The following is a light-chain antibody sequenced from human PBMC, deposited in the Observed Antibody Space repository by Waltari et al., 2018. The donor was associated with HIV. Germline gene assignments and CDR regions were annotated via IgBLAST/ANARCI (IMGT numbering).Light chain of an antibody. V-gene: IGLV2-14*03. J-gene: IGLJ2*01. CDR2: AVS. CDR1: SSNVGAYNY. Sequence: QSALTQPASVSGSPGQSITIPCTGTSSNVGAYNYVSWYQQHPGKAPKLMIYAVSNRPSGVSNRFSGSKSVNTASLTISGLQAEDEADYYCSSYTSSSPRVFGGGTKLTVL. CDR3: SSYTSSSPRV.